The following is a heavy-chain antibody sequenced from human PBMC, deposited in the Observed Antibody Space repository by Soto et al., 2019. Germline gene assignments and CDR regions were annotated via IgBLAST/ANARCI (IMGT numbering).Heavy chain of an antibody. CDR3: AKDLLDFWSGYKSFNDY. CDR2: ISGSGGST. D-gene: IGHD3-3*01. V-gene: IGHV3-23*01. Sequence: GGSLRLSCAASGFTFSSYAMSWVRQAPGKGLEWVSAISGSGGSTYYADSVKGRFTISRDNSKNTLYLQMNSLRAEDTAVYYCAKDLLDFWSGYKSFNDYWGQGTLVTVSS. J-gene: IGHJ4*02. CDR1: GFTFSSYA.